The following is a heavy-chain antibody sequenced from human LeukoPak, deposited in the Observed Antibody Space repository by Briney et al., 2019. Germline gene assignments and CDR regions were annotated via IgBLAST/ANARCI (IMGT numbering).Heavy chain of an antibody. CDR3: ARGRLRYFDWLCDAFDI. Sequence: SETLSLTCTVSGGSVSSGSYYWSWIRQPPGKGLEWIGEINHSGSTNYNPSLKSRVTISVDTSKNQFSLKLSSVTAADTAVYYCARGRLRYFDWLCDAFDIWGQGTMVTVSS. CDR2: INHSGST. CDR1: GGSVSSGSYY. D-gene: IGHD3-9*01. V-gene: IGHV4-39*07. J-gene: IGHJ3*02.